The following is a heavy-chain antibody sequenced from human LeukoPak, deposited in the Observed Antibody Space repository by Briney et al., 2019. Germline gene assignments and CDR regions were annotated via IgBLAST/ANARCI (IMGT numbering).Heavy chain of an antibody. J-gene: IGHJ4*02. Sequence: GGSLRLSCAASGFTFSSYAMSWVRQAPGKGLEWVSYISSSGSTIYYADSVKGRFTISRDNAKNSLYLQMNSLRAEDTAVYYCARDPYYYDSSGIDYWGQGTLVTVSS. CDR3: ARDPYYYDSSGIDY. CDR2: ISSSGSTI. V-gene: IGHV3-48*04. CDR1: GFTFSSYA. D-gene: IGHD3-22*01.